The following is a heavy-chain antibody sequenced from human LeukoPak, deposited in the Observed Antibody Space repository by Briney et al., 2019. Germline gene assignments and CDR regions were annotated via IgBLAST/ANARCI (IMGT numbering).Heavy chain of an antibody. D-gene: IGHD6-13*01. Sequence: SETLSLTCTVSGGSISSYYWSWIREPPGKGLEWIGYIYYSGSTNYSPSLKSRLTISVDTSKNQFSLKLSSVTAADTAVYYCARTYGSSGLGYFDLWGRGTLVTVSS. CDR3: ARTYGSSGLGYFDL. V-gene: IGHV4-59*01. CDR2: IYYSGST. J-gene: IGHJ2*01. CDR1: GGSISSYY.